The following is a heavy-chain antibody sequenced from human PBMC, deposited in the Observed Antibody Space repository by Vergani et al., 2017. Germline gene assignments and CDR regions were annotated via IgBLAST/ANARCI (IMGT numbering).Heavy chain of an antibody. J-gene: IGHJ6*03. Sequence: QLQLQESGPGLVKPSETLSLTCTVSGGSISSRTYYWGWIRQPPGKGLEWLGSVYYSGSTYYNPSLKSRVTISVDTSKNQFSLRLNSVTAADTAVYYCAGPLYYNYYMDVWGNGTTVTVSS. V-gene: IGHV4-39*01. CDR2: VYYSGST. CDR1: GGSISSRTYY. CDR3: AGPLYYNYYMDV.